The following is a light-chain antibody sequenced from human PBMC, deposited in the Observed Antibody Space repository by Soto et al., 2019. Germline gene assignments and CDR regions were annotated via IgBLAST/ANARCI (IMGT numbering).Light chain of an antibody. V-gene: IGKV2-28*01. Sequence: DIVMTQSPLSLPVTPGEPASISCRSSQSLLHSNGYNYLDWYLQKPGQSPQLLIYLGSNRASGGPDRFSGSGSGKDFTLKISRVEAEDVGVYYCMQALQTPITFGQGTRLEIK. CDR2: LGS. CDR3: MQALQTPIT. CDR1: QSLLHSNGYNY. J-gene: IGKJ5*01.